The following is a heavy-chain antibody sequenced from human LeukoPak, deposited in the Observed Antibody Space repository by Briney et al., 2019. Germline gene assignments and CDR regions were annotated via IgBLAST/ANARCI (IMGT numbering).Heavy chain of an antibody. Sequence: PSETLSLTCAVSGYSISSGYYWGWIRQPPGKGLEWIGSIYHSGSTYYNPSLKSRVTISVDTSKNQFSLKLSSVTAADTAVYYCARQGNDFWSGYPYYFDYWGQGTLVTVSS. D-gene: IGHD3-3*01. CDR1: GYSISSGYY. V-gene: IGHV4-38-2*01. CDR2: IYHSGST. CDR3: ARQGNDFWSGYPYYFDY. J-gene: IGHJ4*02.